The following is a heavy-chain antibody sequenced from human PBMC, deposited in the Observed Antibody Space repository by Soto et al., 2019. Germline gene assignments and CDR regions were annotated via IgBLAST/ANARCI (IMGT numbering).Heavy chain of an antibody. Sequence: QITLREAGPALVKPTQTLTLTCTFSGFSLNSRGVGVGWVRQPPGKALEWLAIVYWDDDKSYRPSLRSRLSLRKDTPKNQVVMTLSNTDPVATATDECFHRGPVGETGMGFGFWGQGSLVTVSS. J-gene: IGHJ4*02. CDR3: FHRGPVGETGMGFGF. V-gene: IGHV2-5*02. D-gene: IGHD3-9*01. CDR1: GFSLNSRGVG. CDR2: VYWDDDK.